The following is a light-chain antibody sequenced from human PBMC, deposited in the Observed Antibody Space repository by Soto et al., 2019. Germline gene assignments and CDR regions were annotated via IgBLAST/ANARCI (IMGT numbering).Light chain of an antibody. J-gene: IGLJ1*01. CDR3: SSYAGSDNYV. Sequence: QSALTQPPSASGSPGHSVTISCTGTSSDVGGYNYVSWYQHHPGKAPTLMIYEVSKRPSGVPDRFSGSKSGNTASLTVSGLQAEDEADYYCSSYAGSDNYVFGTGTKVTVL. CDR1: SSDVGGYNY. V-gene: IGLV2-8*01. CDR2: EVS.